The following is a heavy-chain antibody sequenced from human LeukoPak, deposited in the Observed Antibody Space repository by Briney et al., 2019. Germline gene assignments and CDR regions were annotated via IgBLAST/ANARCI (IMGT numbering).Heavy chain of an antibody. V-gene: IGHV1-58*02. CDR2: IVVGSGNT. CDR3: AAEGAGYCSSTSCYRDSRLDY. J-gene: IGHJ4*02. D-gene: IGHD2-2*02. Sequence: SVKVSCKASGFTFTSSAMQWVRQARGQRLERIGWIVVGSGNTNYAQKFQERVTITRDMSTSTAYMELSSLRSEDTAVYYCAAEGAGYCSSTSCYRDSRLDYWGQGTLVTVSS. CDR1: GFTFTSSA.